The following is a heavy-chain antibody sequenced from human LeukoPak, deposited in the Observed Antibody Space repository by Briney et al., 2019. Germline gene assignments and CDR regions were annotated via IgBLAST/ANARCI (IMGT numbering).Heavy chain of an antibody. CDR1: GFTLSNYG. Sequence: PGGSLRLSCAASGFTLSNYGFHWVRQAPGKGLEWVAVVWFDGSHDYYGDSLKGRFTISGDNSKSTLFLQMNSLTTEDTAVYYCARDPDLYGDSFFDLWGQGTLVTVSS. V-gene: IGHV3-33*01. CDR3: ARDPDLYGDSFFDL. J-gene: IGHJ4*02. D-gene: IGHD4-17*01. CDR2: VWFDGSHD.